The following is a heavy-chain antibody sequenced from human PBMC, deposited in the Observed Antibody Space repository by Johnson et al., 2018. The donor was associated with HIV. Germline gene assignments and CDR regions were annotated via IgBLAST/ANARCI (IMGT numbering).Heavy chain of an antibody. J-gene: IGHJ3*02. CDR1: GFTFGIYG. CDR2: ISYDGSNI. V-gene: IGHV3-30*03. Sequence: QVQLVESGGGVVQPGTSLRLPCAASGFTFGIYGMHWVRQAPGKGLEWVALISYDGSNIYYADSVKGRFTISRDNSKNTLSLQMNSLRAEDSAVYYCASASGRYSGDAFDIWGQGTMVTVSS. D-gene: IGHD1-26*01. CDR3: ASASGRYSGDAFDI.